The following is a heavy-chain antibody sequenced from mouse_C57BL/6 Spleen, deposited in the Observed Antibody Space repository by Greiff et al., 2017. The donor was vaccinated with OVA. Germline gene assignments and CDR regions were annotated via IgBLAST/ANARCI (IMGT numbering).Heavy chain of an antibody. CDR2: IDPSDSYT. Sequence: QVQLQQPGAELVMPGASVKLSCKASGYTFTSYWMHWVKQRPGQGLEWIGEIDPSDSYTNYNQKFKGKSTLTVDKSSSTAYMQLSSLTSEDSAVYYCARDYQRAFAYWGQGTLVTVSA. V-gene: IGHV1-69*01. D-gene: IGHD1-1*02. CDR1: GYTFTSYW. J-gene: IGHJ3*01. CDR3: ARDYQRAFAY.